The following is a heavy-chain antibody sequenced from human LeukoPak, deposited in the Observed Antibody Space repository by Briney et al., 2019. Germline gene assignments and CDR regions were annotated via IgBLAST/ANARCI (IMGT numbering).Heavy chain of an antibody. D-gene: IGHD4-17*01. V-gene: IGHV3-7*01. J-gene: IGHJ4*02. CDR3: QGDYAAGEYYFDY. CDR1: GFTFSSYW. Sequence: GGSLRLSCAASGFTFSSYWMSWVRQAPGKGLEWVAIIKQDGSEKYYVDSVKGRFTISRDNAKNSLCLQMNSLRAEDTAVYYCQGDYAAGEYYFDYWGQGTLVTVSS. CDR2: IKQDGSEK.